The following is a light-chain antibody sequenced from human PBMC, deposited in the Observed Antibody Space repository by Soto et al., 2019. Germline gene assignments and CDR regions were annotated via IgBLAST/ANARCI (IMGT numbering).Light chain of an antibody. Sequence: EIVLTQSPATLSLSPGERATLSCRASQSVSSYLAWYQQKPGQAPRLLIHDASNRATGIPARFSGSGSGTDFTLTISSREPEDFAVYYCHQRSNWPATFGQGTKVEIK. CDR2: DAS. CDR3: HQRSNWPAT. CDR1: QSVSSY. V-gene: IGKV3-11*01. J-gene: IGKJ1*01.